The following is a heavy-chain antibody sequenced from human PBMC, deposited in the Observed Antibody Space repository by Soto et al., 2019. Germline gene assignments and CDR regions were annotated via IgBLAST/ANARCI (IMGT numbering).Heavy chain of an antibody. D-gene: IGHD2-8*02. V-gene: IGHV1-18*01. J-gene: IGHJ6*02. CDR2: ISASNGNT. CDR3: ARVSVRYCTVGVCYQGYYYFAMDV. Sequence: QVQLVQSGAEVMKSGASVKVSCKASGYTFSSYGISWVRQAPGQGLEWMGWISASNGNTNYAQNLQGRVTRITDTSKRTAYMELRSLVSDDTAVYYCARVSVRYCTVGVCYQGYYYFAMDVWGQGTTVTVS. CDR1: GYTFSSYG.